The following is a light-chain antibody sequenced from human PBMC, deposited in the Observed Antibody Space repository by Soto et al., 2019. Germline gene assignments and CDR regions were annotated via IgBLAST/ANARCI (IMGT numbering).Light chain of an antibody. CDR3: AGWDDSLNGVL. V-gene: IGLV1-44*01. CDR2: GNT. J-gene: IGLJ3*02. CDR1: SSNIGSNS. Sequence: QSVLTQPPSASGTPGQRVTISCSGSSSNIGSNSVNWYQKFPATAPKLLIYGNTQRPSGVPDRFSGSKSGTSASLAISGLQSEDEADYYCAGWDDSLNGVLFGGGTKVTVL.